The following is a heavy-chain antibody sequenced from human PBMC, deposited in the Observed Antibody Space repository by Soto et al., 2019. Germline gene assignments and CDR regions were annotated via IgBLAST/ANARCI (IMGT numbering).Heavy chain of an antibody. Sequence: QVQLVESGGGVVQPGRSLRLSCAASGFTFSIYVMHWVRQAPGKGLEWVAVISYDGSDKYYADSVKGRFTISRDNSKNTLYLQMNSLRGEDTAVYYCAKETVEYYFDYWGQGTLVTVSS. J-gene: IGHJ4*02. D-gene: IGHD3-3*01. CDR1: GFTFSIYV. CDR2: ISYDGSDK. CDR3: AKETVEYYFDY. V-gene: IGHV3-30*18.